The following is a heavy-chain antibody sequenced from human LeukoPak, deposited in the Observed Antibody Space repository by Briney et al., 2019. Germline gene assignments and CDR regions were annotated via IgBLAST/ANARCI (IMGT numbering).Heavy chain of an antibody. CDR3: ASHVYGGNSASDY. CDR2: FDPEDGET. CDR1: GYTLTELS. J-gene: IGHJ4*02. V-gene: IGHV1-24*01. Sequence: TSVKVSCRVSGYTLTELSMHWVRQAPGKGLEWMGGFDPEDGETIYAQKFQGRVTMTRNTSISTAYMELSSLRSEDTAVYYCASHVYGGNSASDYWGQGTLVTVSS. D-gene: IGHD4-23*01.